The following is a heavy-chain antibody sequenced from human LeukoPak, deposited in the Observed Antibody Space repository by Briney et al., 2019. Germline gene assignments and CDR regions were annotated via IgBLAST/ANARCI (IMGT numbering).Heavy chain of an antibody. J-gene: IGHJ5*02. Sequence: GGSLRLSCAASGFTFDDYGMSWVRQAPGKGLEWVSGINWNGGSTGYADSVKGRFTISRDNAKNSLYLQMNSLRAEDTALYYCARGGYSYGISNWFDPWGQGTLVTVSS. V-gene: IGHV3-20*04. D-gene: IGHD5-18*01. CDR1: GFTFDDYG. CDR3: ARGGYSYGISNWFDP. CDR2: INWNGGST.